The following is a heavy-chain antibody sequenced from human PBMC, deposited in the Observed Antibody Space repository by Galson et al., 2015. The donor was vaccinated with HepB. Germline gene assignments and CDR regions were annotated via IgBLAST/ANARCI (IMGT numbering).Heavy chain of an antibody. D-gene: IGHD3-22*01. Sequence: SVKVSCKASGGTFSSYAINWVRQAPGQGLEWMGGIIPIFGTTNYAQKFQGRVTITADESTSTVYMELSSLRSEDTAVYFCARGRSRLYYYDTSGFFPLDYWGQGTLVTVSS. J-gene: IGHJ4*02. CDR1: GGTFSSYA. CDR3: ARGRSRLYYYDTSGFFPLDY. CDR2: IIPIFGTT. V-gene: IGHV1-69*13.